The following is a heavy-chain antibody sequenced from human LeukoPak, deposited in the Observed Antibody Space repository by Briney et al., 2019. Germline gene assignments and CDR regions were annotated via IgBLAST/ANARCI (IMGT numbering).Heavy chain of an antibody. Sequence: PGGSLRFSCAASRFTFSSYWMSWVRQAPGKGLEWVANIKQDGSEKYYVDSVKGRFTISRDNAKNSLYLQMNSLRAEDTAVYYCARDPPGYYDFWSGYYPGEGDYFDYWGQGTLVTVSS. V-gene: IGHV3-7*01. CDR3: ARDPPGYYDFWSGYYPGEGDYFDY. J-gene: IGHJ4*02. CDR1: RFTFSSYW. CDR2: IKQDGSEK. D-gene: IGHD3-3*01.